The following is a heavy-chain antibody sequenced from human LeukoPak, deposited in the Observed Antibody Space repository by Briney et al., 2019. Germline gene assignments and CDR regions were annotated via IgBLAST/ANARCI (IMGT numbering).Heavy chain of an antibody. Sequence: SETLSLTCGVYGGSFSGYYWSWIRQPPGKGLEWIGEINHSGSTNYNPSLKSRVTISVDTSKNQFSLKLSSVTAADTAVYYCARARWFDPWGQGTLVTVSS. CDR1: GGSFSGYY. J-gene: IGHJ5*02. V-gene: IGHV4-34*01. CDR2: INHSGST. CDR3: ARARWFDP.